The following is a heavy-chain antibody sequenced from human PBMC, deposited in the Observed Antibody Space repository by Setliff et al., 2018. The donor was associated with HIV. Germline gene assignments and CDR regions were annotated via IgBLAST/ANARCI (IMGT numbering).Heavy chain of an antibody. Sequence: SETLSLTCNVSGDSITSYYWIWIRQSPGKGLEWIGYIYYSGDTNYNPSLKSRVTMSVDTSKNQFSLKLSSVTAADTAVYYCARDPGGYANWFDPWGQGTLVTVSS. V-gene: IGHV4-59*01. D-gene: IGHD2-8*02. CDR3: ARDPGGYANWFDP. CDR2: IYYSGDT. CDR1: GDSITSYY. J-gene: IGHJ5*02.